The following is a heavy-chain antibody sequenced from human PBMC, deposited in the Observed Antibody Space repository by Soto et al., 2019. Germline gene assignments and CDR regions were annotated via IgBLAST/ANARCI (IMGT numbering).Heavy chain of an antibody. V-gene: IGHV4-31*03. D-gene: IGHD3-22*01. CDR1: GGSISSGGYY. J-gene: IGHJ6*03. Sequence: SETLSLTCTVSGGSISSGGYYWSWIRQHPGKGLEWIGYIYYSGSTYYNPSLKSRVTISVDTSKNQFSLKLSSVTAADTAVYYCARDCRGYSELYYYYYMDVWGKGTTVTVSS. CDR2: IYYSGST. CDR3: ARDCRGYSELYYYYYMDV.